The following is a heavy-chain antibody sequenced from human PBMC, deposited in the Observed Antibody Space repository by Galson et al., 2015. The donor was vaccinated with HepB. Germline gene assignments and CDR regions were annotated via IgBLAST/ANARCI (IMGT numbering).Heavy chain of an antibody. CDR1: GFTFSNAW. CDR2: IKSKADGGTT. Sequence: SLRLSCAASGFTFSNAWMSWVRQAPGKGLEWVGRIKSKADGGTTDYAAPVKGRFTISRDDSKNTLFLQMNSLKTEDTAVYYCTTVTPLVAGLYYYYGMDVWGQGTTVTVSS. V-gene: IGHV3-15*01. J-gene: IGHJ6*02. D-gene: IGHD6-13*01. CDR3: TTVTPLVAGLYYYYGMDV.